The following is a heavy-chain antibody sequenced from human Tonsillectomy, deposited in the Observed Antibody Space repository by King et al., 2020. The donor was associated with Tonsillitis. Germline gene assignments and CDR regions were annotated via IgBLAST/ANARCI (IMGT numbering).Heavy chain of an antibody. CDR3: VRGGEWELPFDY. Sequence: VQLVESGGGLVQPGGSLRLSCAASGFTFSRSWMSWVRQAPGKGLEWVANIKQDGNEKYYVDSVKGRFTISKDNAENSLYLQMNSLRAEDTALYYCVRGGEWELPFDYWGQGPLVPVSS. CDR1: GFTFSRSW. J-gene: IGHJ4*02. D-gene: IGHD1-26*01. CDR2: IKQDGNEK. V-gene: IGHV3-7*01.